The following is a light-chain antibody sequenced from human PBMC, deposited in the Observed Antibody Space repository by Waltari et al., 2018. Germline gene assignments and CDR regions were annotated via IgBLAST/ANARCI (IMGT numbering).Light chain of an antibody. CDR2: EVI. CDR3: CSYAGTSTLV. CDR1: SRDVGHYNL. Sequence: QSTLTQPASVSASPGQSIPLSCTGTSRDVGHYNLVYWYQQYPGKAPKLIIYEVIKRPSSVSHRFSGSKSGRTASLTISGLQPEDEADYYCCSYAGTSTLVFGGGTKLTV. V-gene: IGLV2-23*02. J-gene: IGLJ3*02.